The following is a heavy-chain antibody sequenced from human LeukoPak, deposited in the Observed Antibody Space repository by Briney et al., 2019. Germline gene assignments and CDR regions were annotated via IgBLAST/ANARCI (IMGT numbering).Heavy chain of an antibody. Sequence: PSETLSLTCTVSGGSISSGSYYWSWIRQPAGKGLEWIGRIYTSGSTDYNPSLKSRVTISVDTSKNQFSLKLTSVTAADTAVYYCARGPTGYFDLWGRGTLVTVSS. CDR1: GGSISSGSYY. CDR3: ARGPTGYFDL. J-gene: IGHJ2*01. CDR2: IYTSGST. V-gene: IGHV4-61*02.